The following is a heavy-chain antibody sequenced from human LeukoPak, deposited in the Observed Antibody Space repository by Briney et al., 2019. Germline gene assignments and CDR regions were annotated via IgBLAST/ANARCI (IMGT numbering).Heavy chain of an antibody. CDR2: IYYSGSI. J-gene: IGHJ5*02. D-gene: IGHD5-18*01. CDR3: ARIGRYTEFDP. V-gene: IGHV4-28*02. Sequence: LRLSCAASGFTVSSNYMSWVRQAPGKGLEWIGYIYYSGSIYYNPSLKSRVTMSVDTPKNQFSLKLSSVTAVDTAVYYCARIGRYTEFDPWGQGTLVTVSS. CDR1: GFTVSSNY.